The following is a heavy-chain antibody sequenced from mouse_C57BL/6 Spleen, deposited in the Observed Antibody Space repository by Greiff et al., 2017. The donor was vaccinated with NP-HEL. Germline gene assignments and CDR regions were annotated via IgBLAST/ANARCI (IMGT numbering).Heavy chain of an antibody. CDR1: GFTFSDYY. D-gene: IGHD1-1*01. CDR2: INYDGSST. CDR3: AREASSYGYAMDY. V-gene: IGHV5-16*01. Sequence: DVMLVESEGGLVQPGSSMKLSCTASGFTFSDYYMAWVRQVPEKGLEWVANINYDGSSTYYLDSLKSRFIISRDNAKNILYLQMSSLKSEDTATYYCAREASSYGYAMDYWGQRTSVTVSS. J-gene: IGHJ4*01.